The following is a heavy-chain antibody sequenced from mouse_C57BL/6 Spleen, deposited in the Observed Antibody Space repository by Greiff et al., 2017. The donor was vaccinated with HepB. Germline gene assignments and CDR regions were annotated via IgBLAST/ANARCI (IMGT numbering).Heavy chain of an antibody. V-gene: IGHV5-4*03. J-gene: IGHJ3*01. CDR2: ISDGGSYT. D-gene: IGHD2-12*01. Sequence: EVKLMESGGGLVKPGGSLKLSCAASGFTFSSYAMSWVRQTPEKRLEWVATISDGGSYTYYPDNVKGRFTISRDNAKNNLYLQMCHLKSEDTAMDYCARVGVTTRTWFAYWGQRTLVTVSA. CDR1: GFTFSSYA. CDR3: ARVGVTTRTWFAY.